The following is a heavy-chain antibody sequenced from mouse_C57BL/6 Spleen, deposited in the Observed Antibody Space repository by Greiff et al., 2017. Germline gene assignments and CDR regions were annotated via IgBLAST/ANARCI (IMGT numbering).Heavy chain of an antibody. CDR1: GFNIKDYY. D-gene: IGHD1-1*01. CDR3: ARDYYGSSYDWYFDV. Sequence: EVQVVESGAELVKPGASVKLSCTASGFNIKDYYMHWVKQRTEQGLEWIGRIDPEDGETKYAPKFQGKATITADTSSNTAYLQLSSLTSEDTAVYYCARDYYGSSYDWYFDVWGTGTTVTVSS. V-gene: IGHV14-2*01. CDR2: IDPEDGET. J-gene: IGHJ1*03.